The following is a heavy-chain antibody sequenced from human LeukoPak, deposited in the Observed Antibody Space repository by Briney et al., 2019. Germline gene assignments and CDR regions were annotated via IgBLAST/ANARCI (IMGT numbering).Heavy chain of an antibody. V-gene: IGHV3-30*02. CDR2: IRYDGGSK. CDR3: ARDSGPPYGDYVPYKPLYYFDY. D-gene: IGHD4-17*01. CDR1: GFTFSSYG. Sequence: SGGSLRLSCAASGFTFSSYGMHWVRQAPGKGLEWVAFIRYDGGSKYYADSVKGRFTISRDNAKNTLYLQMNSLRAEDTAVYYCARDSGPPYGDYVPYKPLYYFDYWGQGTVVTVSS. J-gene: IGHJ4*02.